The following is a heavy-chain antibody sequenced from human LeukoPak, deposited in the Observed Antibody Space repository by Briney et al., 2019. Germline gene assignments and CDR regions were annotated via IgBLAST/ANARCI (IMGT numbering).Heavy chain of an antibody. V-gene: IGHV1-2*02. J-gene: IGHJ6*02. CDR2: INPDTGGT. CDR1: GYTFTGYY. Sequence: ASVTVSCKASGYTFTGYYMHWVRQAPGQGLEWMGWINPDTGGTNYAQNFQGRVTMTRDTSISTAYMELSTLRSDDTAVYYCAREGVVKGTDVWGQGTTVTFSS. CDR3: AREGVVKGTDV.